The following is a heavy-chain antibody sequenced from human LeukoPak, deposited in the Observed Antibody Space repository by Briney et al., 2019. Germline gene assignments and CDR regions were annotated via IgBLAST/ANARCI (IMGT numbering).Heavy chain of an antibody. V-gene: IGHV4-61*02. J-gene: IGHJ4*02. D-gene: IGHD3-16*02. Sequence: SETLSLTCTVSGGSISSGSYYWSWIRQPAGKGLEWIGRIYTSGSTNYNPFLKSRVTISVDTSKNQFSLKLSSVTAADTAVYYCARSDYVWGSYRYLDYWGQGTLVTVSS. CDR3: ARSDYVWGSYRYLDY. CDR2: IYTSGST. CDR1: GGSISSGSYY.